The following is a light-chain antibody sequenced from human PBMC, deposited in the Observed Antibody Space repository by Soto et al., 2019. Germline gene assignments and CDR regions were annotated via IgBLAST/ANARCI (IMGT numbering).Light chain of an antibody. CDR3: VSYTTSASYV. Sequence: QSALTQPRSVSGSPGQSVTISCTGTSSDVGNYNYVSWYQQHPGKAPKLMIFDVTKRPSGVPDRFSGSKSGNTASLTISGLRAEDEADYYCVSYTTSASYVFGTGTKVTVL. CDR1: SSDVGNYNY. J-gene: IGLJ1*01. CDR2: DVT. V-gene: IGLV2-11*01.